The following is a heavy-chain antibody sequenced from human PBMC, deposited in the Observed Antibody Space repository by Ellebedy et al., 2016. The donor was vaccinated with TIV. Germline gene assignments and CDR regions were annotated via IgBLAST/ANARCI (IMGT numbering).Heavy chain of an antibody. CDR3: ARGLGRVVVTAIDY. CDR2: INHSGST. D-gene: IGHD2-21*02. CDR1: GGSFSGYY. Sequence: MPSETLSLTCAVYGGSFSGYYWSWIRQPPGKGLEWIGEINHSGSTNYNPSLKSRVTISVDTSKNQFSLKLSSVTAADTAVYYCARGLGRVVVTAIDYWGQGTLVTVSS. J-gene: IGHJ4*02. V-gene: IGHV4-34*01.